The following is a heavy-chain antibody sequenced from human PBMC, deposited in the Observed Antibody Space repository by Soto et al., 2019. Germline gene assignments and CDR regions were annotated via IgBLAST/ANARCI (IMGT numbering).Heavy chain of an antibody. CDR2: ISGSGGST. D-gene: IGHD2-15*01. Sequence: GGSLRLSCAASGFTFSSYAMSWVRQAPGKGLEWVSAISGSGGSTYYADSVKGRLTISRDNSNNMLYLQMDSLTTEDTAVYYCAKDGAPRYCSRSSCHPAGAYWGQGTLVTVSS. V-gene: IGHV3-23*01. J-gene: IGHJ4*02. CDR3: AKDGAPRYCSRSSCHPAGAY. CDR1: GFTFSSYA.